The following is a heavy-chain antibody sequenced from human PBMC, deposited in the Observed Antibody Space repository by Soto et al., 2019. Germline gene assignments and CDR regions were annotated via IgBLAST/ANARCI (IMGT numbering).Heavy chain of an antibody. J-gene: IGHJ3*02. CDR3: TRDIFPSLSNAYFDAFYM. Sequence: GGSLRLSCVASGFTFRSYWMIWVRQAPGKGLEWVANIREDGGLKYYLDSVKGRFTISRDNAKNSLYLQMDSLRAEDTAVYYCTRDIFPSLSNAYFDAFYMWGQGSMVTVSS. CDR2: IREDGGLK. D-gene: IGHD3-16*01. V-gene: IGHV3-7*01. CDR1: GFTFRSYW.